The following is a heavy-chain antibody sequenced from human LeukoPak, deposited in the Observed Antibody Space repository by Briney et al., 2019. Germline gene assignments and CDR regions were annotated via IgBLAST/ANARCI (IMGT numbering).Heavy chain of an antibody. CDR3: ARDLWGIAAAGTEYYFDY. CDR2: INPNSGGT. J-gene: IGHJ4*02. Sequence: ASVKVSCKASGYTFTSYGISWVRQAPGQGLEWMGWINPNSGGTNYAQKFQGRVTMTRDTSISTAYMELSRLRSDDTAVYYCARDLWGIAAAGTEYYFDYWGQGTLVTVSS. CDR1: GYTFTSYG. D-gene: IGHD6-13*01. V-gene: IGHV1-2*02.